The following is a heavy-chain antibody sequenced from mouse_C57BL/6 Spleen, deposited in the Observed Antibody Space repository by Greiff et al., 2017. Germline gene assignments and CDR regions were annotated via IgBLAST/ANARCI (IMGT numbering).Heavy chain of an antibody. V-gene: IGHV1-82*01. J-gene: IGHJ4*01. CDR3: ATAYYPGARDY. CDR1: GYAFSSSW. D-gene: IGHD1-1*02. CDR2: IYPGDGDT. Sequence: QVQLKESGPELVKPGASVKISCKASGYAFSSSWMNWVKQRPGKGLEWIGRIYPGDGDTNYNGKFKGKATLTADKSSSTAYMQLSSLTSEDSAVYFCATAYYPGARDYWGQGTSVTVSS.